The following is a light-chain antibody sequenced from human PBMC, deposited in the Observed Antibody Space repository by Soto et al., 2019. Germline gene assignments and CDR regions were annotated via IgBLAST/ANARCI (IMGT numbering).Light chain of an antibody. V-gene: IGKV1-12*01. CDR3: QPANSFPLT. CDR1: QGISSW. J-gene: IGKJ4*01. CDR2: AAS. Sequence: DIQMNPSPSSVSASVGDRVTITCRTRQGISSWLAWYQQKPGKATRLMIYAASSLQSGVPSRFSGIGAGTDFTLTISSLQPEDFATYYCQPANSFPLTGGEGPKVEIK.